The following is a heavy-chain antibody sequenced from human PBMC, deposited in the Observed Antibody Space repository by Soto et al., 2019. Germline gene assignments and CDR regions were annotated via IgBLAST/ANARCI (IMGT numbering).Heavy chain of an antibody. J-gene: IGHJ4*01. V-gene: IGHV3-11*05. CDR1: GFPFSDYY. CDR2: ISSSAYTI. CDR3: AKDHLGGAMAVPFFDS. Sequence: GGSLRLSCAASGFPFSDYYMSWIRQAPGEGLEWISYISSSAYTIYADSVKGRFTISRDNAKNSLFLQMTSLRPEDTAFYFCAKDHLGGAMAVPFFDSRGQGALVTVAS. D-gene: IGHD3-16*01.